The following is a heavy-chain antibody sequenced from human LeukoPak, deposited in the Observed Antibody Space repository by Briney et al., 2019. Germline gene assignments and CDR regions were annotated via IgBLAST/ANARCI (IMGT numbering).Heavy chain of an antibody. D-gene: IGHD1-26*01. CDR2: IRSKAYGGTI. CDR1: GFIFGDSA. Sequence: GGSLRLSCTASGFIFGDSAMSWVRQAPGKGLEWVGFIRSKAYGGTIEYAASAKGRFIISRDDSKSIAYLQMNSLKTEDTAVYYCIRAQNVGVLDIWGQGTMVTVSS. CDR3: IRAQNVGVLDI. J-gene: IGHJ3*02. V-gene: IGHV3-49*04.